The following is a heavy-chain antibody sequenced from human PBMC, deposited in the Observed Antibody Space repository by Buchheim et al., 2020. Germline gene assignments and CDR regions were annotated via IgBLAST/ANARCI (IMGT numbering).Heavy chain of an antibody. D-gene: IGHD2-15*01. V-gene: IGHV3-30-3*01. Sequence: QVQLVESGGGVVQPGRSLRLSCAASGFTFSSYAMHWVRQAPGKGLEWVAVISYDGSNKYYADSVKGRFTISRDNSKNTLYLQMNSLRAEDTAVYYCARDCWEVIVFYDYYYGMDVWGQGTT. CDR1: GFTFSSYA. CDR2: ISYDGSNK. J-gene: IGHJ6*02. CDR3: ARDCWEVIVFYDYYYGMDV.